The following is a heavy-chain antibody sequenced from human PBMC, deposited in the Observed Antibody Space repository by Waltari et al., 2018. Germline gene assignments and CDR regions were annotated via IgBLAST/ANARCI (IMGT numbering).Heavy chain of an antibody. CDR3: ARYYCTNGVCFPFDY. CDR2: IKQDGSEK. Sequence: EVQLVESGGGLVQPGGSLRLSCAASGFTFSSYWMSWVRQAPGKGLEWVANIKQDGSEKYYVDSVKGRFTISRDNAKNSLYLQMNSLRAEDTAVYYCARYYCTNGVCFPFDYWGQGTLVTVSS. D-gene: IGHD2-8*01. J-gene: IGHJ4*02. V-gene: IGHV3-7*01. CDR1: GFTFSSYW.